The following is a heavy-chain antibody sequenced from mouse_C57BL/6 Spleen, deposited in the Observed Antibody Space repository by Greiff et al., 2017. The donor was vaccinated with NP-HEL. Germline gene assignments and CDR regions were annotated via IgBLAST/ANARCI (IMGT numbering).Heavy chain of an antibody. CDR2: IRNKANGYTT. Sequence: EVMLVESGGGLVQPGGSLSLSCAASGFTFTDYYMSWVRQPPGKALEWLGFIRNKANGYTTEYSASVKGRFTISRDNSQSILYLQMNALRAEDSATYYCARSYSNFFDYWGQGTTLTVSS. J-gene: IGHJ2*01. D-gene: IGHD2-5*01. CDR3: ARSYSNFFDY. V-gene: IGHV7-3*01. CDR1: GFTFTDYY.